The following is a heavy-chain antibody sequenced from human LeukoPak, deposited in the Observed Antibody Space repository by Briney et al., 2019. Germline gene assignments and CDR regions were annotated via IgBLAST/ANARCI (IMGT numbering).Heavy chain of an antibody. CDR2: ISYDGSNK. D-gene: IGHD2-2*01. Sequence: GGSLRLSCAASGFTFSSYAMHWVRQAPGKGLGWVAVISYDGSNKYYADSVKGRFTISRDNSKNTLYLQMNSLRAEDTAVYYCAKKSGTMYYFDYWGQGTLVTVSS. CDR1: GFTFSSYA. J-gene: IGHJ4*02. CDR3: AKKSGTMYYFDY. V-gene: IGHV3-30-3*02.